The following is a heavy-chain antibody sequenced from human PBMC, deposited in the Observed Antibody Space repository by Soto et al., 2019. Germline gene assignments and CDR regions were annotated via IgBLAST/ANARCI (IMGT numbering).Heavy chain of an antibody. V-gene: IGHV2-5*04. CDR3: ALPLRGALAYYFHS. D-gene: IGHD3-10*01. J-gene: IGHJ4*02. CDR2: IYWYHAD. CDR1: GFSATSSGVG. Sequence: QITLKESGPPLVKPTQTLTLTCAFSGFSATSSGVGVAWLRQPPGKALEWLAVIYWYHADQYSPSLKSRLTIIQDTSTHQVVPTMTNMHPVATGPYYCALPLRGALAYYFHSCGQGTLVTVTS.